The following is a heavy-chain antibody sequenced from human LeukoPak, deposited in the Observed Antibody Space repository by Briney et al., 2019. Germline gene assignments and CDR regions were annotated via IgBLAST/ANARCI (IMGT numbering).Heavy chain of an antibody. CDR3: ARDEYSSSWDYYYYYMDV. CDR1: GGSISSYY. Sequence: SETLSLTCTVSGGSISSYYWSWIRQPAGKGLEWIVRIYTSGSTNYNPSLKSRVTISVDKSKNQFSLKLSSVTAADTAVYYCARDEYSSSWDYYYYYMDVWGKGTTVTVSS. V-gene: IGHV4-4*07. D-gene: IGHD6-13*01. CDR2: IYTSGST. J-gene: IGHJ6*03.